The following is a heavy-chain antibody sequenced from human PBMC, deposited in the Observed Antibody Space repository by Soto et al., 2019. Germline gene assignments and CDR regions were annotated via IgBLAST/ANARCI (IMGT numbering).Heavy chain of an antibody. CDR2: IYYSGST. CDR1: GGSISSSSYY. CDR3: ASGDSSGYYYFDY. J-gene: IGHJ4*02. Sequence: SETLSLTCTVSGGSISSSSYYWGWIRQPPGKGLEWIGSIYYSGSTYYKPSLKSRVTISVDTSKNQFSLKLSSVTVADTAVYYCASGDSSGYYYFDYWGQGTLVTVSS. V-gene: IGHV4-39*01. D-gene: IGHD3-22*01.